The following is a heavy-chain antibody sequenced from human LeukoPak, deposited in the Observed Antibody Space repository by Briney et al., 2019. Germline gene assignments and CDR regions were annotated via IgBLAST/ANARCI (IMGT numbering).Heavy chain of an antibody. Sequence: SKTLSLTCAISGDSVSSNSAAWSWIRQSPSRGLEWLGRTYYRSKWYNDYAVSVKSRITISPDTSKNQFSLQLNSVTPEDTAVYYCGRAVAGIFDYWGQGTLVSVSS. D-gene: IGHD6-19*01. J-gene: IGHJ4*02. CDR2: TYYRSKWYN. V-gene: IGHV6-1*01. CDR3: GRAVAGIFDY. CDR1: GDSVSSNSAA.